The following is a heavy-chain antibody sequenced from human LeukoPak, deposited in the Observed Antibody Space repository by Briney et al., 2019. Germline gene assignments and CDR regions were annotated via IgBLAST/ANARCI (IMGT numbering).Heavy chain of an antibody. D-gene: IGHD5-18*01. CDR2: ISSSGSTI. J-gene: IGHJ4*02. CDR3: AKDLLFGYSYGYGPLYYFDY. V-gene: IGHV3-11*01. CDR1: GFTFSDYY. Sequence: GGSLRLSCAASGFTFSDYYMSWIRQAPGKGLEWVSYISSSGSTIYYADSVKGRFAISRDNAKNSLYLQMNSLRAEDTAVYYCAKDLLFGYSYGYGPLYYFDYWGQGTLVTVSS.